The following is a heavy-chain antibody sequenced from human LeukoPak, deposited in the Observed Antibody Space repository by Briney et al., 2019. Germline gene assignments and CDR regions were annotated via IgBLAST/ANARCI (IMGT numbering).Heavy chain of an antibody. Sequence: SETLSLTCTVSGGSISSGGYYWSWIRQHPGKGLEWFGYTDYSGSTYYNPSLKSRVTISVGASKNQFSLKLSSVTAADTAVYYCARDGGGYCSSTSCNWFAPWGQGTLVTVSS. V-gene: IGHV4-31*03. CDR2: TDYSGST. J-gene: IGHJ5*02. CDR3: ARDGGGYCSSTSCNWFAP. CDR1: GGSISSGGYY. D-gene: IGHD2-2*01.